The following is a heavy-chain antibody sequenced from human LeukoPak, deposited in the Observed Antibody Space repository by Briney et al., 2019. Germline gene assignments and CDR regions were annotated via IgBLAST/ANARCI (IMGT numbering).Heavy chain of an antibody. CDR2: IYAGGST. CDR1: GFIVSTNY. J-gene: IGHJ3*02. V-gene: IGHV3-53*01. Sequence: GGSLRLSCAASGFIVSTNYMSWVRQAPGKGLEWVSVIYAGGSTYYADSVKGRFTISRDNSKNTLYLQMNSLRAEDTAVYYCGRSYHDDAWAAFDIWGQGTVVTISS. CDR3: GRSYHDDAWAAFDI. D-gene: IGHD3-16*01.